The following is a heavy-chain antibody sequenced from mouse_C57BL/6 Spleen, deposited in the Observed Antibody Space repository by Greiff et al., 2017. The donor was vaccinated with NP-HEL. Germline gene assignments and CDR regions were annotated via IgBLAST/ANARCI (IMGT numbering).Heavy chain of an antibody. CDR3: VREENYYGSSPWFAY. V-gene: IGHV10-1*01. CDR2: IRSKSNNYAT. J-gene: IGHJ3*01. D-gene: IGHD1-1*01. Sequence: EVMLVESGGGLVQPKGSLKLSCAASGFSFNTYAMNWVRQAPGTGLEWVARIRSKSNNYATYYADSVKDRFTISRDDSESMLYLQMNNLTTEDTAMYYCVREENYYGSSPWFAYWGQGTLVTVSA. CDR1: GFSFNTYA.